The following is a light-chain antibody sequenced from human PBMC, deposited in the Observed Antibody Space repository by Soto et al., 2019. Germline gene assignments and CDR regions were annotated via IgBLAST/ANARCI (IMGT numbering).Light chain of an antibody. CDR3: QQYYNPPRT. CDR2: WAS. CDR1: QSVLYSSNNKNY. Sequence: DIVMTQSPDSLAVSLGEXATINCKSSQSVLYSSNNKNYLAWYQQKPGQPPKLLIYWASTRESGVPDRFSGSGSGTDFTLTISSLQAEDVAVYYCQQYYNPPRTFGQGTKVDNK. J-gene: IGKJ1*01. V-gene: IGKV4-1*01.